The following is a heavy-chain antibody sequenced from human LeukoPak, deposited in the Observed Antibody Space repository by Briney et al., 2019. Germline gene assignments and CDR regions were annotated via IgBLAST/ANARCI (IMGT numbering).Heavy chain of an antibody. V-gene: IGHV4-59*08. D-gene: IGHD5-18*01. Sequence: SETLSLTCAVYGGSFSGYYWSWIRQPPGKGLEWIGYIYYSGSTNYNPSLKSRVTISVDTSKNQFSLKLSSVTAADTAVYYCARQVGYSYGYADFDYWGQGTLVTVSS. CDR1: GGSFSGYY. J-gene: IGHJ4*02. CDR3: ARQVGYSYGYADFDY. CDR2: IYYSGST.